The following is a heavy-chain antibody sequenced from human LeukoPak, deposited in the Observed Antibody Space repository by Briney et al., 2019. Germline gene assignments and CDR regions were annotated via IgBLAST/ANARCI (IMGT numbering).Heavy chain of an antibody. V-gene: IGHV4-34*01. CDR1: GGSFSKYY. Sequence: SETLSLTCAVSGGSFSKYYWSWIRQPPGKGPEWIGDINHTGSTKYNPSLKSRVTIAMDTTKNQFSLKLSSVTAADTAVYFCARALPFDYVWGSYRSDTKTTFDYWGQGTLVTVSS. CDR2: INHTGST. D-gene: IGHD3-16*02. CDR3: ARALPFDYVWGSYRSDTKTTFDY. J-gene: IGHJ4*02.